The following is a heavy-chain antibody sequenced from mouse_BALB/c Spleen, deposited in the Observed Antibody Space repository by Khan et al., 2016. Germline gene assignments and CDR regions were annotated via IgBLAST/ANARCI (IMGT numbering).Heavy chain of an antibody. Sequence: EVQLQESGPGLVKPSQSLSLTCTVTGYSITSYYAWNWIRQFPGNKLEWMGYISYSGNTHYIPSLKSRISITRDTSNNQFFLQLNSVTTEDTATYYCAREDYSWFAYWGQGTLVTVSA. V-gene: IGHV3-2*02. CDR1: GYSITSYYA. CDR3: AREDYSWFAY. J-gene: IGHJ3*01. D-gene: IGHD1-1*02. CDR2: ISYSGNT.